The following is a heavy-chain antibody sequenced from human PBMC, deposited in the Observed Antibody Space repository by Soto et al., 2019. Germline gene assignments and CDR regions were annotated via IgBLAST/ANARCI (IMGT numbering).Heavy chain of an antibody. D-gene: IGHD4-17*01. CDR3: ARERSRGIFRTTLTSPYFDY. J-gene: IGHJ4*02. Sequence: EVQLVESGGGLVQPGGSLRLSCAASGFTFSSYSMNWVRQAPGKGLEWVSYISSSSSTIYYADSVKGRFTISRDNAKNSLYLQMNSLRDEDTAVYYCARERSRGIFRTTLTSPYFDYWGQGTLVTVSS. V-gene: IGHV3-48*02. CDR2: ISSSSSTI. CDR1: GFTFSSYS.